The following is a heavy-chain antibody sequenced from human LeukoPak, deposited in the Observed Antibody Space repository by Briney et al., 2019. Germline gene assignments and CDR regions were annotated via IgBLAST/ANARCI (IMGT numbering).Heavy chain of an antibody. Sequence: PSETLSLTCTVSGGSMRSHYWSWIRQTPGKEQEWIGYIDYSGSTRYNRSLQSRVTISVDTSKNQFSLKLTSVTATDTAVYYCARLINNDNSGDADTFDMWGQGTVVTVFS. CDR1: GGSMRSHY. J-gene: IGHJ3*02. CDR2: IDYSGST. V-gene: IGHV4-59*11. D-gene: IGHD3-22*01. CDR3: ARLINNDNSGDADTFDM.